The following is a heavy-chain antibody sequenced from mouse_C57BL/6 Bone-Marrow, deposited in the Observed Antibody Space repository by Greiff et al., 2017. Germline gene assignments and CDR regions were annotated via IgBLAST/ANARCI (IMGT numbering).Heavy chain of an antibody. V-gene: IGHV1-64*01. J-gene: IGHJ1*03. Sequence: QVQLQQPGAELVKPGASVKLSCKASGYTFTSYWMHWVKQRPGQGLEWIGMIRPNSGSTNYNEKFKGKATLTVDKSSSTAYMQLTSLTSEDSAVYYCARCDDDGSSWYMDDWGTGTTVTVSS. CDR1: GYTFTSYW. CDR3: ARCDDDGSSWYMDD. D-gene: IGHD1-1*01. CDR2: IRPNSGST.